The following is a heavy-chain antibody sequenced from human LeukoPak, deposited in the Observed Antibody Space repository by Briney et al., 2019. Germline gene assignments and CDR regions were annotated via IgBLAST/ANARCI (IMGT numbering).Heavy chain of an antibody. CDR3: ARDTTVHFDY. CDR1: GGSISSGSYY. Sequence: PSQTLSPTCTVPGGSISSGSYYWRWIRQPAGKGLEWIGRIYTSGSTNYNPSLKSRVTISVDTSKNQFSLKLSSVTAADTAVYYCARDTTVHFDYWGQGTLVTVSS. CDR2: IYTSGST. D-gene: IGHD4-17*01. V-gene: IGHV4-61*02. J-gene: IGHJ4*02.